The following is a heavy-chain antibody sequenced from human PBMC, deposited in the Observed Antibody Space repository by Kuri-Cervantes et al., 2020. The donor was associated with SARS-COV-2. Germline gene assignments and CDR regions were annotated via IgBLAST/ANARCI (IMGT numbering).Heavy chain of an antibody. J-gene: IGHJ6*02. CDR1: GFVFANAW. Sequence: SETLSLTWPAAGFVFANAWMTWVRQSPGKGLEWIGEINHSGSTNYNPSPQSRVTISVDTSKNQFSLKLNSVSAADTAVYYCARGRSAGFGAFVSYQYGMDVWAQGTTVTVSS. D-gene: IGHD3-10*01. CDR3: ARGRSAGFGAFVSYQYGMDV. CDR2: INHSGST. V-gene: IGHV4-34*01.